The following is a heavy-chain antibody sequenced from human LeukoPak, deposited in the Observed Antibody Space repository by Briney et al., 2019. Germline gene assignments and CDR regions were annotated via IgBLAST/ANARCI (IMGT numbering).Heavy chain of an antibody. D-gene: IGHD3-22*01. CDR2: IYSSGIT. V-gene: IGHV4-4*08. Sequence: SETLSPTCTVSGGSMFSYYWNWIRQPPGKGLEWIGYIYSSGITNYSPSLRSRGTISVATSRNQFSLRLTSVTAADTAIYYCARRAYYDSSGYHPTSGYFDLWGRGTLVTVSS. J-gene: IGHJ2*01. CDR3: ARRAYYDSSGYHPTSGYFDL. CDR1: GGSMFSYY.